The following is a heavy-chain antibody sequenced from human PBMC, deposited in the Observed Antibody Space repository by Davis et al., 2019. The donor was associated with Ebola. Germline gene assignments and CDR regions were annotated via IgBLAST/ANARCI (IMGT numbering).Heavy chain of an antibody. Sequence: AASVKVSCKASGYTFTGYYMHWVRQAPEQGLEWMGRINPNSGGTNYAQKFQGRVTMTRDTSISTAYMELSRLRSDDTAVYYCARAATYYYDSSGYFSLDYWGQGTLVTVSS. J-gene: IGHJ4*02. CDR3: ARAATYYYDSSGYFSLDY. D-gene: IGHD3-22*01. CDR1: GYTFTGYY. V-gene: IGHV1-2*06. CDR2: INPNSGGT.